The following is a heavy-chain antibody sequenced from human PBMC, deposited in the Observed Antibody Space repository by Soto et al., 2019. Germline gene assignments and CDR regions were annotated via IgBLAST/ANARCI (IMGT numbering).Heavy chain of an antibody. V-gene: IGHV3-30*18. CDR2: ISYDGSNK. CDR3: AKGSQGYCSGGSCYSMDV. Sequence: QVQLVESGGGVVQPGRSLRLSCAASGFTFSSYGMHWVRQAPGKGLEWVAVISYDGSNKYYADSVKGRFTISRDNSKNTLYLQMNSLRAEDTAVYYCAKGSQGYCSGGSCYSMDVWGKGTTVTVSS. D-gene: IGHD2-15*01. J-gene: IGHJ6*03. CDR1: GFTFSSYG.